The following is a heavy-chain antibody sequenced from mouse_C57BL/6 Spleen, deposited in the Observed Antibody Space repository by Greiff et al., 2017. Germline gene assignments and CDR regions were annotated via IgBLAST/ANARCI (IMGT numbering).Heavy chain of an antibody. D-gene: IGHD2-1*01. Sequence: FHLQQSGAELVKPGASVKLSCTASASHIKDYYTHWVKQRTEQGLEWIGRIDPVDGETKYVPKFQGKAPITADTSSNTAYLRLSSLTSEDTAVYYCAYLLDAMDYWGQGTSVTVSS. V-gene: IGHV14-2*01. CDR3: AYLLDAMDY. CDR1: ASHIKDYY. CDR2: IDPVDGET. J-gene: IGHJ4*01.